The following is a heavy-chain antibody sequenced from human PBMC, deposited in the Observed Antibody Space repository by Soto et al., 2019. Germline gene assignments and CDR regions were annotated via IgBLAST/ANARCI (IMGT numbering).Heavy chain of an antibody. CDR3: ARDLSSRHFPSIAAAGTGGDY. CDR1: GFAFSSYA. V-gene: IGHV3-30-3*01. CDR2: ISYDGSNK. D-gene: IGHD6-13*01. J-gene: IGHJ4*02. Sequence: GGSLRLSCAASGFAFSSYAMHWVRQAPGKGLEWVAVISYDGSNKYYADSVKGRFTISRDNSKNTLYLQMNSLRAEDTAVYYCARDLSSRHFPSIAAAGTGGDYWGQGTLVTVSS.